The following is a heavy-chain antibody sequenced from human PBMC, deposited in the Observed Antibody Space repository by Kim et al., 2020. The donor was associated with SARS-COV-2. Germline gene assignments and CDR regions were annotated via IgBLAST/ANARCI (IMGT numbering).Heavy chain of an antibody. CDR3: AKDGFWGFEGENWFDP. V-gene: IGHV3-23*01. Sequence: SVKGRFTISRDNSKNTLYLQMNRLRAEDTAVYYCAKDGFWGFEGENWFDPWGQGTLVTVSS. J-gene: IGHJ5*02. D-gene: IGHD3-16*01.